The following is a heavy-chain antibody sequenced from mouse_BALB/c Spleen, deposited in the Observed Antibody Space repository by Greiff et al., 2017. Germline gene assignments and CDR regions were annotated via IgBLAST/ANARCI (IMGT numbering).Heavy chain of an antibody. CDR3: AKSSRKDYFDY. CDR1: GDSFTSGY. Sequence: EVKLVESGPSLVQPSQTLSLTCSVSGDSFTSGYWNWVRKFPGNKLEYMGYISYSSSTYYNPPLKSRISITRDTSKNQYYLQLNSVTTEDTATYYCAKSSRKDYFDYWGQGTTLTVSS. CDR2: ISYSSST. V-gene: IGHV3-8*02. J-gene: IGHJ2*01. D-gene: IGHD6-1*01.